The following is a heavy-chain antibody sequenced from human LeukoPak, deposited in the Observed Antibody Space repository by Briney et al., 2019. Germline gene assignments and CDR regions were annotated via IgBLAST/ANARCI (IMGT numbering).Heavy chain of an antibody. Sequence: GGSLRLSCAASGFTFSSYGMHWVRQAPGKGLEWVAFIRYDGSNKYYADSVKGRFTISRDNSKNTLYLQMNSLRAEDTAVYYCAKDGIVAAGRSGYYYYYMDVWGKGTTVTVSS. V-gene: IGHV3-30*02. CDR1: GFTFSSYG. CDR3: AKDGIVAAGRSGYYYYYMDV. D-gene: IGHD6-13*01. CDR2: IRYDGSNK. J-gene: IGHJ6*03.